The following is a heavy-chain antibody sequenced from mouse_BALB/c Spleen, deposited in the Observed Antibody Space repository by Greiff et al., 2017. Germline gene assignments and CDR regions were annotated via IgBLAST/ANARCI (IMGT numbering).Heavy chain of an antibody. CDR1: GFAFSSYD. CDR3: ASPARGGAWFAY. Sequence: DVQLQESGGGLVKPGGSLKLSCAASGFAFSSYDMSWVRQTPEKRLEWVAYISSGGGSTYYPDTVKGRFTISRDNAKNTLYLQMSSLKSEDTAMYYCASPARGGAWFAYWGQGTLVTVSA. J-gene: IGHJ3*01. V-gene: IGHV5-12-1*01. CDR2: ISSGGGST. D-gene: IGHD3-1*01.